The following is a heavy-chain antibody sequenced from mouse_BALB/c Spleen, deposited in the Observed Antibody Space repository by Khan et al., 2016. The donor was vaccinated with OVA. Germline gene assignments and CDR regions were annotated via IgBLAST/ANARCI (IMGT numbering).Heavy chain of an antibody. V-gene: IGHV2-6-7*01. J-gene: IGHJ3*01. CDR3: ARELRLGGFAY. Sequence: QVRLQQSGPGLVAPSQNLSITCTVSGFSLTGYGVNWVRQPPGKGLEWLGMLWGDGSTDYNSALKSRLSISKDNSKSQVFLKMNSLQTDDTARYYCARELRLGGFAYWGQGTLVTVSA. CDR1: GFSLTGYG. D-gene: IGHD1-2*01. CDR2: LWGDGST.